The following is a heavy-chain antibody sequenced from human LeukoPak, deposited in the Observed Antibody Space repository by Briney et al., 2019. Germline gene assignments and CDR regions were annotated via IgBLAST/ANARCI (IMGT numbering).Heavy chain of an antibody. CDR3: ARAPNYYDSKAAGYYMNV. Sequence: GGSLRLSCAASGFTFSSSWMHWVRQAPGKGLMWVSRINSDGSSTTYADSVKGRFTISRDNVKNTLYLQMNSLRAEDTAVYYCARAPNYYDSKAAGYYMNVWGKGTTVTVSS. V-gene: IGHV3-74*01. D-gene: IGHD3-22*01. J-gene: IGHJ6*03. CDR2: INSDGSST. CDR1: GFTFSSSW.